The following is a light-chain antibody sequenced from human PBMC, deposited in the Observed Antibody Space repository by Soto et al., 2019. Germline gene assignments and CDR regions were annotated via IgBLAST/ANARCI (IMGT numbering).Light chain of an antibody. CDR1: QNIYIN. J-gene: IGKJ4*01. CDR3: QQTYSTLT. Sequence: DIQMTQTPLSLSAFVGDRVTMTCRASQNIYINLNWYQQKPGKAHQLLIYAASTLQSGVPSRFSGNGSRTDFTLAISSLQPEDSATCYCQQTYSTLTFGGGTKVQI. V-gene: IGKV1-39*01. CDR2: AAS.